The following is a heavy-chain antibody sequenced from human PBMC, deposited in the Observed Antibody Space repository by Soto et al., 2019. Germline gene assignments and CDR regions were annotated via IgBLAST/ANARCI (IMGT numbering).Heavy chain of an antibody. V-gene: IGHV3-48*03. CDR1: GFTFSSYE. CDR2: ISSSGSTI. Sequence: LRLSCAASGFTFSSYEMNWVRQAPGKGLEWVSYISSSGSTIYYADSVKGRFTISRDNAKNSLYLQMNSLRAEDTAVYYCASALVDTAMVPYYYYGMDVWGQGTTVTVSS. D-gene: IGHD5-18*01. J-gene: IGHJ6*02. CDR3: ASALVDTAMVPYYYYGMDV.